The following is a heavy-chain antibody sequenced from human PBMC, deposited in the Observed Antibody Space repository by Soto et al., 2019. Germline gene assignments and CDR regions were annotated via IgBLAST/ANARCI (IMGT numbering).Heavy chain of an antibody. CDR1: GFTFSSYG. CDR3: AREVTMIHYAFDI. CDR2: MWYDGSNK. D-gene: IGHD3-22*01. Sequence: QVQLVESGGGVVQPGRSLRLSCAASGFTFSSYGMPWVRQAPGKGLEWVEVMWYDGSNKYYADSVKGRFTISRDNSNNPLYLQMNRLRAEDTAVYYCAREVTMIHYAFDIWGQGTMVTVSS. J-gene: IGHJ3*02. V-gene: IGHV3-33*01.